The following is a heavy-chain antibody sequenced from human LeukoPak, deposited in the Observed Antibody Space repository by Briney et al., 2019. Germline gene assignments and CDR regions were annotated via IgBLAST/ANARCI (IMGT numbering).Heavy chain of an antibody. CDR1: GFTFYSYV. Sequence: GGSLRLSCSASGFTFYSYVNHWVRQAPGKGLEYVSAISSNGGSTYYADSVKGRFTISRDNSKNTLYLQMSSLRGEDTAVYYCGKVAGMWIRDYWGERPLVSVSS. CDR3: GKVAGMWIRDY. J-gene: IGHJ4*02. V-gene: IGHV3-64D*09. D-gene: IGHD1-14*01. CDR2: ISSNGGST.